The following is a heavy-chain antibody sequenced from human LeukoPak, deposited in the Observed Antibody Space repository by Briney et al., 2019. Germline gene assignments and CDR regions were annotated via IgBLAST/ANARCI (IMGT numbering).Heavy chain of an antibody. V-gene: IGHV1-24*01. CDR3: TRTTCTSGVCLWDDS. J-gene: IGHJ4*02. CDR2: FDPEDGET. CDR1: GYTLTELS. D-gene: IGHD2-21*01. Sequence: ASVKVSCKVSGYTLTELSMHWVRQAPGKGLGWMGGFDPEDGETIYAQKFQGRVIMTEDTSTDTAYMEVSSLRSEDTAVYYCTRTTCTSGVCLWDDSWGQGTLVTVSS.